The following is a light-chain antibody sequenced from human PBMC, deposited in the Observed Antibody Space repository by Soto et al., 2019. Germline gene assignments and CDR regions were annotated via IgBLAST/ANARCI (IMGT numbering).Light chain of an antibody. J-gene: IGKJ4*01. V-gene: IGKV3-20*01. CDR1: QTETTNS. Sequence: EIVLTQSPGTRSLSPGERGTLSCRAGQTETTNSLAWYQQKPGQAPRLLIYGASNRASGTPDRFSGSGSGTDFTLTITRLEPEDFAVYYCQQYGTSPLTFGGGTKVEIK. CDR3: QQYGTSPLT. CDR2: GAS.